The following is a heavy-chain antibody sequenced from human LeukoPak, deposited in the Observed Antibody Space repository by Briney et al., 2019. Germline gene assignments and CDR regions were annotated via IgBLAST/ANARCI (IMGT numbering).Heavy chain of an antibody. Sequence: SQTLSLTCAVSGGSMSSGGYSWSWLRQPPGKGLEFIGYIYHSGTTYYNPSLKSRVTMSVDRTKNQLSLKLSSVTAADTAVYYCAKMSSSYNWFDPWGQGTLVTVSS. CDR2: IYHSGTT. CDR3: AKMSSSYNWFDP. CDR1: GGSMSSGGYS. D-gene: IGHD6-6*01. V-gene: IGHV4-30-2*01. J-gene: IGHJ5*02.